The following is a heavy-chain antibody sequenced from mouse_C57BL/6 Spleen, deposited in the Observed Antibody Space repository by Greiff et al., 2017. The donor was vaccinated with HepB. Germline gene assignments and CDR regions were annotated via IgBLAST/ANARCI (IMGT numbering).Heavy chain of an antibody. CDR2: ISSGSSTI. CDR3: ARHYKGWMDY. J-gene: IGHJ4*01. Sequence: EVKLMESGGGLVKPGGSLKLSCAASGFTFSDSGMHWVREAPEKGLEWVAYISSGSSTIYYADTVKGRFTISRDNAKNTLFLQMTSLRSEDTAMYYCARHYKGWMDYWGQGTSVTVSS. CDR1: GFTFSDSG. V-gene: IGHV5-17*01. D-gene: IGHD2-12*01.